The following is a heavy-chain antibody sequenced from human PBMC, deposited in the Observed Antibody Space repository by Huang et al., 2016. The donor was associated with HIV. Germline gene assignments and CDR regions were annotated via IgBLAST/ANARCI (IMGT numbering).Heavy chain of an antibody. CDR2: ISYDGRSQ. CDR3: AKESRWFSDFDH. D-gene: IGHD2-15*01. CDR1: GFKLSGFG. Sequence: QVHLVESGGGVVQPGGSLSLSCAASGFKLSGFGMHWVRQAPGRGLEWGAVISYDGRSQFYTGSVKGRFTISRDNSDNTLSLQMKGLRPDDTAVYYCAKESRWFSDFDHWGQGVLVSVSS. J-gene: IGHJ4*02. V-gene: IGHV3-30*18.